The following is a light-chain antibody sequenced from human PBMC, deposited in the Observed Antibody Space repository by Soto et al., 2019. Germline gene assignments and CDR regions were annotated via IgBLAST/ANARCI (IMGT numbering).Light chain of an antibody. J-gene: IGKJ5*01. Sequence: EIVLTQSPGTLSLSPGERATLSCRASQSVSSSYLAWYQQKPGQAPRLLIYGASSRATGIPDTFSGCGSGTDFTLTISRLEPEDFAVYDCQQYGSSQITFGPGTRLEIK. CDR3: QQYGSSQIT. V-gene: IGKV3-20*01. CDR1: QSVSSSY. CDR2: GAS.